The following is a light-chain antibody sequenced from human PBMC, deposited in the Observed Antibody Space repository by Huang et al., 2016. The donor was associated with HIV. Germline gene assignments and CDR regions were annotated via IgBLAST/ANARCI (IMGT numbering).Light chain of an antibody. CDR3: QQSYNTPLT. CDR2: SAS. V-gene: IGKV1-39*01. Sequence: DIQMTQSPSSLSASVGDRVTITCRASQRINSYLNWYQQKPGKAPKVLIYSASSLQSGVPSRFSGIGSGTDFTLTINSLQPEDFAIYYCQQSYNTPLTFGGGTRLEIK. CDR1: QRINSY. J-gene: IGKJ4*01.